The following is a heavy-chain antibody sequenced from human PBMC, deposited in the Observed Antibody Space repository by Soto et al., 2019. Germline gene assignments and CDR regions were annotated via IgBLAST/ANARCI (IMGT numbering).Heavy chain of an antibody. Sequence: EVQLVESGGGLVQPGGSLRLSCAASGFTVSTKYMSWVRQAPGKGLEWVSVISSGGSTFYADSVRGRFTISRDNSKNTVNLQMNSLRAEDTAVYYCARGPWAADYWGQGTLVTVSS. J-gene: IGHJ4*02. D-gene: IGHD3-16*01. V-gene: IGHV3-66*01. CDR3: ARGPWAADY. CDR2: ISSGGST. CDR1: GFTVSTKY.